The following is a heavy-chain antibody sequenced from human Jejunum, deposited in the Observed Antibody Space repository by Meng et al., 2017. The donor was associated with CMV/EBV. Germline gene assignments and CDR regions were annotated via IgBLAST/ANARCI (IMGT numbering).Heavy chain of an antibody. CDR3: AFMRGQPRRNYFDF. Sequence: VGCLSSGINYWGSVRKPPGKGLEWIGNLYYYESQYYNPSLQSRVSIFADLSRNQFSLRLASVSAADTAMYYCAFMRGQPRRNYFDFWGPGTLVTVSS. J-gene: IGHJ5*01. V-gene: IGHV4-39*07. D-gene: IGHD1-14*01. CDR1: VGCLSSGINY. CDR2: LYYYESQ.